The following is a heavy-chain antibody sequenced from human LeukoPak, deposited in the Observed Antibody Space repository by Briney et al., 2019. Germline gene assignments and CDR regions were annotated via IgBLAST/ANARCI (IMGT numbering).Heavy chain of an antibody. D-gene: IGHD3-10*01. V-gene: IGHV1-69*05. CDR2: IIPIFGTA. J-gene: IGHJ4*02. CDR1: GGTFSSYA. CDR3: AIPGDYYGSGSYYNDNDY. Sequence: SVKVSCKASGGTFSSYAISWVRQAPGQGLEWMGGIIPIFGTANYAQKFQGRVTITTDESTSTAYTELSSLRSEDTAVYYCAIPGDYYGSGSYYNDNDYWGQGTLVTVSS.